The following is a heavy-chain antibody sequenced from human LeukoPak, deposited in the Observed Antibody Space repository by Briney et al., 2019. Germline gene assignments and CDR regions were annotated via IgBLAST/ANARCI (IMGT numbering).Heavy chain of an antibody. Sequence: GGSLRLSCVASGFTFNSYAMYWVRQAPGKGLEWISGIFGSGGSAHYADSVKGRLTISRDNSKNTVYLQLDSLRVGDTAVYYCGKTTVGYSSGRYPGWPVDYWGQGALVTVSS. V-gene: IGHV3-23*01. CDR1: GFTFNSYA. D-gene: IGHD2-15*01. J-gene: IGHJ4*02. CDR3: GKTTVGYSSGRYPGWPVDY. CDR2: IFGSGGSA.